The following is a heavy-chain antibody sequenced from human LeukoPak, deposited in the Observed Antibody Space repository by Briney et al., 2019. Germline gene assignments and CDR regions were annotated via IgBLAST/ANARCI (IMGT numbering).Heavy chain of an antibody. CDR3: ARQEATTIFGVAGFDY. D-gene: IGHD3-3*01. J-gene: IGHJ4*02. V-gene: IGHV4-39*01. Sequence: SETLSLTCTVSGGSISSSSYYWGWIRQPPGKGLEWIGSIYYSGSTYYNPSLKSRVTISVDTSKNQFSLKLSSVTAADTAVYYRARQEATTIFGVAGFDYWGQGTLVTVSS. CDR2: IYYSGST. CDR1: GGSISSSSYY.